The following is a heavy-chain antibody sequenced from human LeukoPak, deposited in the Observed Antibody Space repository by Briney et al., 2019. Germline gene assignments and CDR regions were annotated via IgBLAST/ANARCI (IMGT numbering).Heavy chain of an antibody. Sequence: PSETLSLTCTVSGGSIRSSYYYWGWIRQPPGKGLEWIGSIYDSGSTYYNPSLKSRVTISVDTSKNQFSLKLSSVTAADTAVYYCARGDLDYWGQGTLVTVSS. CDR2: IYDSGST. CDR3: ARGDLDY. CDR1: GGSIRSSYYY. J-gene: IGHJ4*02. D-gene: IGHD3-3*01. V-gene: IGHV4-39*07.